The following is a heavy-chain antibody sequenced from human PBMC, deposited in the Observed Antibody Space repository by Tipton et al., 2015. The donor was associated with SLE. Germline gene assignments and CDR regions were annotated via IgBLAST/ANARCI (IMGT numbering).Heavy chain of an antibody. D-gene: IGHD7-27*01. CDR2: ISNDGGTT. CDR1: GFTFSTYW. J-gene: IGHJ4*02. Sequence: SLRLSCAASGFTFSTYWMSWVRQAPGKGLEWVAVISNDGGTTFYADSVRGRFTISRDNSKNTVYLQMNSLRAEDTAVFYCARGVRTGAGDYFDYWGQGTLVAVSS. V-gene: IGHV3-30*03. CDR3: ARGVRTGAGDYFDY.